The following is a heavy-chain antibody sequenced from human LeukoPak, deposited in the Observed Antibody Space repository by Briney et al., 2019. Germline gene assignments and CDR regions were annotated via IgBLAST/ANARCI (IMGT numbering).Heavy chain of an antibody. D-gene: IGHD2-2*02. CDR3: ARGYCSSTSRYTGSYDWFDP. V-gene: IGHV1-18*01. J-gene: IGHJ5*02. CDR2: ISAYNGNT. Sequence: GASVTVSCKCSGYTFTSYGISWVRQAPGQGLEWMGWISAYNGNTNYAQKLQGRVTMTTDTSTSTAYMELRSLRSDDTAVDYCARGYCSSTSRYTGSYDWFDPWGQGTLVTVSS. CDR1: GYTFTSYG.